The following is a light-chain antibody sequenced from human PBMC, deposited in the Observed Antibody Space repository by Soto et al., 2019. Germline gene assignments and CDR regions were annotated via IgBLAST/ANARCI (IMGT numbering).Light chain of an antibody. CDR3: QVWDGNTVV. Sequence: SYELTQPLSVSVAPGQTARITCGGNHIGSKNAHWYQQKPGQVPVLVIYRDRNRPSGIPERFSGSNSGNTATLTISRAQAGDEADYFCQVWDGNTVVFGGGTKLTVL. J-gene: IGLJ2*01. V-gene: IGLV3-9*01. CDR2: RDR. CDR1: HIGSKN.